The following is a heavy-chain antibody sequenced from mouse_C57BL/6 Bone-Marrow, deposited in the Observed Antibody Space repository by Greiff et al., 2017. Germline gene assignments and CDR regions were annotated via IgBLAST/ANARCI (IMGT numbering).Heavy chain of an antibody. CDR1: GYTFTDYY. D-gene: IGHD2-4*01. CDR3: ARKGIYYDYDGRFAY. Sequence: VQLQQSGPELVKPGASVKISCKASGYTFTDYYMNWVKQSHGKSLEWIGDINPNNGGTSYNQKFKGKATLTVDKSSSTAYMELRSLTSEDSAVYYCARKGIYYDYDGRFAYWGQGTLVTVSA. CDR2: INPNNGGT. J-gene: IGHJ3*01. V-gene: IGHV1-26*01.